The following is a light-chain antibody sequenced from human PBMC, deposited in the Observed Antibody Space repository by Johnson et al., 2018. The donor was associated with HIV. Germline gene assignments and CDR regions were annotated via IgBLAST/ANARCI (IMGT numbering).Light chain of an antibody. CDR2: DNN. V-gene: IGLV1-51*01. CDR3: GRWDDSLSTYV. J-gene: IGLJ1*01. Sequence: QSVLTQPPSVSAAPGQKVTISCSGSSSNIGNNYVSWYQQLPGTAPKLLIYDNNKRPSGIPDRFSGSTSGTSATLGITGLQSGDEADYYCGRWDDSLSTYVFGTGTKVSVL. CDR1: SSNIGNNY.